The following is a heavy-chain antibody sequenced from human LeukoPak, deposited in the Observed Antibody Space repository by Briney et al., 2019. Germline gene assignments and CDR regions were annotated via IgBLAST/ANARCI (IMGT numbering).Heavy chain of an antibody. Sequence: SVKISCKASGGTFSSYAISWVRQAPGQGLEWMGRIIPILGIANYAQKFQGRVTITADKSTSTAYMELSSLRSEDTAVYYCARDSTVGATFDYWGQGTLVTVSS. CDR1: GGTFSSYA. D-gene: IGHD1-26*01. CDR2: IIPILGIA. J-gene: IGHJ4*02. CDR3: ARDSTVGATFDY. V-gene: IGHV1-69*04.